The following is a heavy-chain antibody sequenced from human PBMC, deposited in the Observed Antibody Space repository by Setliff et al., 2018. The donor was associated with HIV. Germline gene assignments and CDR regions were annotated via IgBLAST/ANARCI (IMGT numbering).Heavy chain of an antibody. CDR1: GGSFSDYY. D-gene: IGHD3-10*01. Sequence: LSLTCAVYGGSFSDYYWSWIRQPPGRGLQWIGQIDHSGSTNYNPSLKSRVTLSVDASKNQFSLKVKSVTAADTATYYCAKKGRYYYGSGVTTDYFDDWGQGTPVTVSS. V-gene: IGHV4-34*01. CDR3: AKKGRYYYGSGVTTDYFDD. J-gene: IGHJ4*02. CDR2: IDHSGST.